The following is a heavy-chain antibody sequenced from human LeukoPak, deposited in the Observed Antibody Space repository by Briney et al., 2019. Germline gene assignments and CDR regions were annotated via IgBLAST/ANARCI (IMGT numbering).Heavy chain of an antibody. Sequence: PGGSLRLSCAASGFTFSSHGIHWVRQAPGKGLEWVADLSSDGGTTYYADSVKGRFTISRDNSKNTLYLQMNSLRGEGTAIYYCTKESATGSRYSFDYWGQGTLVTVSS. D-gene: IGHD2-15*01. CDR1: GFTFSSHG. CDR3: TKESATGSRYSFDY. J-gene: IGHJ4*02. V-gene: IGHV3-30*18. CDR2: LSSDGGTT.